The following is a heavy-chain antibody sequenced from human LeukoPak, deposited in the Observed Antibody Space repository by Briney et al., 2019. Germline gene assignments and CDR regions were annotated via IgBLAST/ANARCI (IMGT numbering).Heavy chain of an antibody. CDR3: ARDPGYLQPDY. CDR1: GYSFTTYW. V-gene: IGHV1-2*02. J-gene: IGHJ4*02. Sequence: ASVKVSCKASGYSFTTYWIHWVRQAPGQGLEWMGCMNPDSGVIGYAQTFQGRVTMTRDTSISTAYMHLSGLRPDDTAVYFCARDPGYLQPDYWGQGTLVTVPS. D-gene: IGHD1-1*01. CDR2: MNPDSGVI.